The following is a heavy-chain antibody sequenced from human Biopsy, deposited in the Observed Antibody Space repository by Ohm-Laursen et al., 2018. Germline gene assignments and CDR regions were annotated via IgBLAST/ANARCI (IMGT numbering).Heavy chain of an antibody. V-gene: IGHV4-34*01. Sequence: GTLSLACAVNGESSSGYFWNWIRQPPGKGLEWIGEINQSGSTKYNPSLKRRATLSADPSNSQFSLRLTSVTAADTAIYYCARGSGYFKLDVWGQGTTVTVSS. D-gene: IGHD5-12*01. J-gene: IGHJ6*02. CDR3: ARGSGYFKLDV. CDR2: INQSGST. CDR1: GESSSGYF.